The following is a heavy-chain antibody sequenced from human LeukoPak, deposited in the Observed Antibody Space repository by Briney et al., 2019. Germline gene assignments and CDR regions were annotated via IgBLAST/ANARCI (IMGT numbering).Heavy chain of an antibody. J-gene: IGHJ4*02. CDR2: TSSDLNVK. CDR1: GFTFRNYV. Sequence: GGSLRLSCAASGFTFRNYVIHWVRQAPGKGLEWVAVTSSDLNVKLYADSVKGRFTISRDNSRSTLYLQMNNLRAEDTATYYCAKDYCRGANCPLPFFDSWGQGTLVTVSS. CDR3: AKDYCRGANCPLPFFDS. V-gene: IGHV3-30*18. D-gene: IGHD2-15*01.